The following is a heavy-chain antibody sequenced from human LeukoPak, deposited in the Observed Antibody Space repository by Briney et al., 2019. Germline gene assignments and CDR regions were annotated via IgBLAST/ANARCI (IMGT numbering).Heavy chain of an antibody. D-gene: IGHD1-20*01. J-gene: IGHJ6*03. CDR2: ISWNSGSI. V-gene: IGHV3-9*01. CDR3: ARDDQYNWNDVGYMDV. Sequence: GGSLRLSCAASGFTFDDYAMHWVRQAPGKGLEWVSGISWNSGSIGYADSVKGRFTISRDNAKNSLYLQMNSLRAEDTAVYYCARDDQYNWNDVGYMDVWGKGTTVTVSS. CDR1: GFTFDDYA.